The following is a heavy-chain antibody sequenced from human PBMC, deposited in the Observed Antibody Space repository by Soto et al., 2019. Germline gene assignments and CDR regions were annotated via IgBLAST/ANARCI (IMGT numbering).Heavy chain of an antibody. CDR1: GYSISSGYY. D-gene: IGHD6-13*01. CDR2: IYHSGST. J-gene: IGHJ5*02. CDR3: ARVGEAAAEDWFDP. V-gene: IGHV4-38-2*01. Sequence: PSETLSLTCAVSGYSISSGYYWGWIRQPPGKGLEWIGSIYHSGSTYYNPSLKSRVTISVDTSKNPFSLKLSSVTAADTAVYYCARVGEAAAEDWFDPWGQGTLVTVSS.